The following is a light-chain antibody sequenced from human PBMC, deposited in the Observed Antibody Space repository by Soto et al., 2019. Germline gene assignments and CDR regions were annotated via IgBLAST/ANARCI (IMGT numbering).Light chain of an antibody. CDR1: SSDVGAYNY. Sequence: QSALTQPPSASGSPGQSVTISCTGTSSDVGAYNYVSWYQQHPGKAPKLMLFEVSKRPSGVPDRFSGSKSGTTASLTVSGLQAEDEADYYCSSYAGSNNLVFGGGTKLTVL. V-gene: IGLV2-8*01. CDR2: EVS. CDR3: SSYAGSNNLV. J-gene: IGLJ3*02.